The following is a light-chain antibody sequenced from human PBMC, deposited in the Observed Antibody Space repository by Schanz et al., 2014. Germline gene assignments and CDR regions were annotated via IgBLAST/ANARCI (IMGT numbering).Light chain of an antibody. Sequence: QSALTQPPSASGSPGQSVTISCTGTSSDVGGYNYVSWYQQHPGKAPKLMIYEVNKRPSGVPDRFSGSKSADTASLTVSGLQAEDDADYYCSSYRSSLYVFGTGTKVTVL. CDR2: EVN. CDR1: SSDVGGYNY. J-gene: IGLJ1*01. V-gene: IGLV2-8*01. CDR3: SSYRSSLYV.